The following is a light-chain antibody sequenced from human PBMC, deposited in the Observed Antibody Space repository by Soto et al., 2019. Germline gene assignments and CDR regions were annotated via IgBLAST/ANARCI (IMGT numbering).Light chain of an antibody. CDR2: GAS. CDR3: QQCNEWPLIT. CDR1: QSVASY. J-gene: IGKJ5*01. Sequence: EIVMTQSPATLSVSPGERATLSCRASQSVASYLAWYQQKPGQAPRLLIYGASTRATGVPARFSGSGSGIEFTLTISSLQSEDFAVYYCQQCNEWPLITFGQGTRLEAK. V-gene: IGKV3-15*01.